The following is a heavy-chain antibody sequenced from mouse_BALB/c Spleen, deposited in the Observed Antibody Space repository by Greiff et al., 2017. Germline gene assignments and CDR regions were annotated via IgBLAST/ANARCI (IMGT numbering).Heavy chain of an antibody. J-gene: IGHJ2*01. CDR3: ARQIYYGLDY. CDR2: ISSGGSYT. V-gene: IGHV5-6*01. Sequence: EVQGVESGGDLVKPGGSLKLSCAASGFTFSSYGMSWVRQTPDKRLEWVATISSGGSYTYYPDSVKGRFTISRDNAKNTLYLQMSSLKSEDTAMYYCARQIYYGLDYWGQGTTLTVSS. CDR1: GFTFSSYG. D-gene: IGHD2-1*01.